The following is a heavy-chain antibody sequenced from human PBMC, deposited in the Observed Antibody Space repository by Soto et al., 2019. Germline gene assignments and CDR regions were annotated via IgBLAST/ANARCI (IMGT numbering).Heavy chain of an antibody. CDR2: IIPILGIA. CDR1: GGTFSSYI. V-gene: IGHV1-69*02. CDR3: ARGDGSGSYAVDY. D-gene: IGHD3-10*01. Sequence: QVQLVQSGAEVKKPGSSVKVSCKASGGTFSSYIISWVRQAPGQGLEWMGRIIPILGIANYAQKFQGRVTITADKSTSTGYMELSSLRSEDTAVYYCARGDGSGSYAVDYWGQGPLVTVSS. J-gene: IGHJ4*02.